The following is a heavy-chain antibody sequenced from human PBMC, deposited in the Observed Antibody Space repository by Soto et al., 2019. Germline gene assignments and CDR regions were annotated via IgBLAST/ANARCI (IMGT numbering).Heavy chain of an antibody. CDR1: GFTFSSYA. V-gene: IGHV3-23*01. Sequence: EVQLLESGGILVHPGWSLRLSCSASGFTFSSYAMTWVRQAPGKGLEWVSAISGSGDSTYYADSVKSRFTISRDQSKNTLYLQMHSLRAEDTVVYFCAKERDTGADRYSFDDWGQGTLVTVSS. D-gene: IGHD2-8*02. J-gene: IGHJ4*02. CDR2: ISGSGDST. CDR3: AKERDTGADRYSFDD.